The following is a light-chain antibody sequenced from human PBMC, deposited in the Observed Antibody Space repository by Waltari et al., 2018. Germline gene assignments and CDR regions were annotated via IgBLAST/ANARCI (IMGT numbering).Light chain of an antibody. CDR3: QSFDNMLSGGVV. CDR1: SSDVGNYNL. Sequence: QSGLTQPASVSGSPGQSITISCTGTSSDVGNYNLVSWYQQYPGKAPQLMVYEVTKRASGVSDRFSGSKSGNTASLAITGLQADDEADYFCQSFDNMLSGGVVFGGGTKLAVL. CDR2: EVT. V-gene: IGLV2-14*02. J-gene: IGLJ2*01.